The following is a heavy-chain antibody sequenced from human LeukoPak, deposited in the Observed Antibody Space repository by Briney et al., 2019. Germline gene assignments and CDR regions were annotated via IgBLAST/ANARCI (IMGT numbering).Heavy chain of an antibody. Sequence: GGSLRLSCAGSGFTFRSYEMNWVRQAPGKGLEWVSHISSSGSTIYYTDSVKGRFTISRDNSKNLLYPQMNSLRAEDTAIYYCARTVARIGYWGQGTLVTVSS. D-gene: IGHD4-23*01. CDR3: ARTVARIGY. J-gene: IGHJ4*02. V-gene: IGHV3-48*03. CDR1: GFTFRSYE. CDR2: ISSSGSTI.